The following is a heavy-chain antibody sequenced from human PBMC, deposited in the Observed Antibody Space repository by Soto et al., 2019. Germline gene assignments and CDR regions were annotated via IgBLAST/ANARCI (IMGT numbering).Heavy chain of an antibody. D-gene: IGHD6-19*01. J-gene: IGHJ4*02. CDR3: ARRASKLGSGWYFDY. Sequence: GESLKISCKGSGYSFTSYWIGWVRQMPGKGLEWMGIIYPGDSDTRYSPSFQDQVTISADKSISTAYLQWSSLKASDTAMYYCARRASKLGSGWYFDYWGQGTLVTVSS. CDR2: IYPGDSDT. V-gene: IGHV5-51*01. CDR1: GYSFTSYW.